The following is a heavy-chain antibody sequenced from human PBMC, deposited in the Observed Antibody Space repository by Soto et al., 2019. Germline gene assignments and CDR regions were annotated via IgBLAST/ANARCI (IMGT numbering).Heavy chain of an antibody. V-gene: IGHV4-39*07. CDR3: AREAERSQNTYYYDSTPRAFDP. CDR1: GGSISSSSYY. D-gene: IGHD3-22*01. J-gene: IGHJ5*02. Sequence: SETLSLTCTVSGGSISSSSYYWGWIRQPPGKGLEWIGSIYYSGSTYYNPSLKSRVTISVDTSKNQFSLKLSSVTAADTAVYYCAREAERSQNTYYYDSTPRAFDPWGQGTLVTVSS. CDR2: IYYSGST.